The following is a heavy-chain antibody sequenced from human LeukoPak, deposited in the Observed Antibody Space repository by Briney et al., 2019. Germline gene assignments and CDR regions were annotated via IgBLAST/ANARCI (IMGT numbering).Heavy chain of an antibody. CDR1: GFTFSSYG. Sequence: GRSLRLSCAASGFTFSSYGMHWVRQAPGKGLEWVAVIWYDGSNKYYADSVKGRVTISRDNSKNTLYLQMNSLRAEDTAVYYCARGPYYYDSSGYMITFDYWGQGTLVTVSS. CDR3: ARGPYYYDSSGYMITFDY. J-gene: IGHJ4*02. D-gene: IGHD3-22*01. V-gene: IGHV3-33*01. CDR2: IWYDGSNK.